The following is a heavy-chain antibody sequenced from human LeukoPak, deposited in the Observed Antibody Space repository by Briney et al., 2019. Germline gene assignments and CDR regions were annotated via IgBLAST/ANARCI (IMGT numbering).Heavy chain of an antibody. CDR3: ARAERWYDR. Sequence: SETLSLTCTVSGGSISSSSYYWSWIRQPAGKGLEWIMRIHTSGNTNSNPSLKRLSTITVDTTKNQFSLNQSSVTAADTAVYYCARAERWYDRWGQGTLVTVSS. D-gene: IGHD4-23*01. CDR1: GGSISSSSYY. J-gene: IGHJ4*02. CDR2: IHTSGNT. V-gene: IGHV4-61*02.